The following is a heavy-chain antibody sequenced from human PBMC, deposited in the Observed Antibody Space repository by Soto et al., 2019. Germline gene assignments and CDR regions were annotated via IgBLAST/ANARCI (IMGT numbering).Heavy chain of an antibody. CDR2: IIPIFGTA. CDR3: ARVFYDILTGYTPMVGYYFDY. J-gene: IGHJ4*02. D-gene: IGHD3-9*01. Sequence: QVQLVQSGAEVKKPGSSVKVSCKASGGTFSSYAISWVRQAPGQGLEWMGGIIPIFGTANYAQKFQGRVTITADESTSTAYMGLSSLRSEDTAVYYCARVFYDILTGYTPMVGYYFDYWGQGTLVTVSS. CDR1: GGTFSSYA. V-gene: IGHV1-69*01.